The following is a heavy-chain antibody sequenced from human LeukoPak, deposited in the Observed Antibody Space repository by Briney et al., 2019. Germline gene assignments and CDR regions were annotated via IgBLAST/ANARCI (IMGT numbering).Heavy chain of an antibody. V-gene: IGHV4-4*07. D-gene: IGHD2-2*01. CDR3: ARSPVVVPAAIDY. CDR1: GGSISSYY. CDR2: IYTSGST. Sequence: SETLSLTCTVSGGSISSYYWSWIRQPAGKGLEWIGRIYTSGSTNYNPSLTSRVTISVDKSKNQFSLKLSSVTAADTAVYYCARSPVVVPAAIDYWGQGTLVTVSS. J-gene: IGHJ4*02.